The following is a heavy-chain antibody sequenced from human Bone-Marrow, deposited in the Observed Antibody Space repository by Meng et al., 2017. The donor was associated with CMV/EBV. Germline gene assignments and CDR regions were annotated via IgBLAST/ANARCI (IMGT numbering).Heavy chain of an antibody. J-gene: IGHJ6*04. CDR2: ISYDGSNK. Sequence: GESLKISCAASGFTFSSYAMHWVRQAPGKGLEWVAVISYDGSNKYYADSVKGRFTISRDNAKNSLYLQMSSLRAEDTAVYYCARDPVRIVVVPAAMPTYYYYYYGMDVWGEGTTVTVSS. CDR1: GFTFSSYA. V-gene: IGHV3-30-3*01. D-gene: IGHD2-2*01. CDR3: ARDPVRIVVVPAAMPTYYYYYYGMDV.